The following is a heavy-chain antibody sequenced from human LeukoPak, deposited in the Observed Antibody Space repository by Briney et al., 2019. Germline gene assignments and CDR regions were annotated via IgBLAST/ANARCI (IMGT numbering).Heavy chain of an antibody. CDR1: GFTFSSYE. J-gene: IGHJ4*02. D-gene: IGHD4-17*01. CDR2: IWYDGSNK. Sequence: GGSLRLSCAASGFTFSSYEMNWVRQAPGKGLEWLAVIWYDGSNKYYADSVKGRFTISRDNAKNTLVLQLNSLRAEDTAVYYCARDPDDYGDYSYFDYWGQGTLVTVSS. CDR3: ARDPDDYGDYSYFDY. V-gene: IGHV3-33*08.